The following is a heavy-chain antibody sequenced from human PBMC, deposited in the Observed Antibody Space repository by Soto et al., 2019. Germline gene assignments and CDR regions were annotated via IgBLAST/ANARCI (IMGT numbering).Heavy chain of an antibody. CDR2: IIPIFGTA. CDR1: GGTFSSYA. J-gene: IGHJ4*02. V-gene: IGHV1-69*12. Sequence: QVQLVQSGAEVKKPGSSVKVSCKASGGTFSSYAISWVRQAPGQGLEWMGGIIPIFGTANYAQKIQGRVTITADESTSTAYMELSSLRSEDTAVYYCARGPAFEYSSSSLNSNFDYWGQGTLVTVSS. CDR3: ARGPAFEYSSSSLNSNFDY. D-gene: IGHD6-6*01.